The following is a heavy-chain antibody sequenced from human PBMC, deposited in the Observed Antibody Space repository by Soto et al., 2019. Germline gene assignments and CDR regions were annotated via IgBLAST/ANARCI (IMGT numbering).Heavy chain of an antibody. J-gene: IGHJ5*02. CDR2: IIPILGIA. CDR3: ARAGVAAAADWFDP. D-gene: IGHD6-13*01. V-gene: IGHV1-69*02. Sequence: QVQLVQSGAEVKKPGSSVKVSCKASGGTFSSYTISWVRQAPGQGLEWMGRIIPILGIANYAQKFQGRVTITADKXXSTDYMELSSLRSEDTAVYYCARAGVAAAADWFDPWGQGTLVTVSS. CDR1: GGTFSSYT.